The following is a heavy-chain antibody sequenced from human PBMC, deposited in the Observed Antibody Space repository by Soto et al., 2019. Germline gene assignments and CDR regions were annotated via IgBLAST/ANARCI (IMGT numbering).Heavy chain of an antibody. CDR1: GFTFSSYA. CDR3: ARDLKND. J-gene: IGHJ4*02. Sequence: QVQLVESGGGVVQPGRSLRLSCAASGFTFSSYAMHWVRQAPGEGLEWVAVISYDGSNKYYADSVKGRFTISRDNSKNTLYLQMNSLRAEDTAVYYCARDLKNDWGQGTLVTVSS. V-gene: IGHV3-30-3*01. CDR2: ISYDGSNK.